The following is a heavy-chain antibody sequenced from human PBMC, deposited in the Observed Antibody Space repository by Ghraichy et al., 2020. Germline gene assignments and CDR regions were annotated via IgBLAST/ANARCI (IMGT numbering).Heavy chain of an antibody. Sequence: GGSLRLSCAASGFTFSSYAMTWVRQTPGKGLEWVSAISGSGATTYFADSVKGRFTISRDNSKHTLYLQMNSLRAEDTAIYFCANVCEQCNYDSSGYYSLDYWGQGTRVTVSS. J-gene: IGHJ4*02. V-gene: IGHV3-23*01. CDR2: ISGSGATT. D-gene: IGHD3-22*01. CDR1: GFTFSSYA. CDR3: ANVCEQCNYDSSGYYSLDY.